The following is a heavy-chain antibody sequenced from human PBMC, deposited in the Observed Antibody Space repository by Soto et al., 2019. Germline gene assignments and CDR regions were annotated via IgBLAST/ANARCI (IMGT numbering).Heavy chain of an antibody. CDR1: GGSFSGYY. Sequence: SETLSLTCAVYGGSFSGYYWSWIRQPPGKGLEWIGEINHSGSTNYNPSLKSRVTISVDTSKNQFSLKLSSVTAADTAVYYCARAGYSSSWSQFGAWFDPWGQGTLVTVSS. J-gene: IGHJ5*02. V-gene: IGHV4-34*01. D-gene: IGHD6-13*01. CDR3: ARAGYSSSWSQFGAWFDP. CDR2: INHSGST.